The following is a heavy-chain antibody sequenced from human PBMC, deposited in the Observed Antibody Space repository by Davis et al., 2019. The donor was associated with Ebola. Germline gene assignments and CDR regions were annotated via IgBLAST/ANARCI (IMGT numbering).Heavy chain of an antibody. CDR3: ARDRGGATRAFDI. CDR2: ISYDGSNK. CDR1: GFTFSSYA. D-gene: IGHD1-26*01. Sequence: PGGSLRLSCAASGFTFSSYAMHWVRQAPGKGLEWVAVISYDGSNKYYADSVKGRFTISRDNSKNTLYLQMNSLRAEDTAVYYCARDRGGATRAFDIWGQGTMVTVSS. J-gene: IGHJ3*02. V-gene: IGHV3-30-3*01.